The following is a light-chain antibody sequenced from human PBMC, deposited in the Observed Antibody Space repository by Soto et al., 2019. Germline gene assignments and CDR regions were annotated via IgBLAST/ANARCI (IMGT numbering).Light chain of an antibody. J-gene: IGKJ3*01. V-gene: IGKV3-15*01. CDR1: QSVSSN. CDR2: GAS. Sequence: EIVMTQSPATLSVSPGERATLSCRANQSVSSNLAWYQQKPGQAPRLLIYGASSRATGIPARFSGSGSGTEFPLTISSLQSEDFAVYYCQQYNNWPRIFTFGPGTKVDIK. CDR3: QQYNNWPRIFT.